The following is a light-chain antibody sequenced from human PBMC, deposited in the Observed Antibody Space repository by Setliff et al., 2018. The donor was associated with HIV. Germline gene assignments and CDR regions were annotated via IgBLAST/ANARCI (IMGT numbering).Light chain of an antibody. CDR3: QVWDGSSDHYV. J-gene: IGLJ1*01. CDR1: NIGSKS. V-gene: IGLV3-21*04. CDR2: NDS. Sequence: SYELTQPSSVSVAPGKTASITCGGNNIGSKSVHWYQQKPGQAPVLVIYNDSDRPSGIPGRLSGSNSGTTATLTISRVEAGDEADYYCQVWDGSSDHYVFGTGTRSPS.